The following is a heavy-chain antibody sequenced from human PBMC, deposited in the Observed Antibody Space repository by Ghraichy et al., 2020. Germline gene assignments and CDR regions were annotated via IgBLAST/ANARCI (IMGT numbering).Heavy chain of an antibody. D-gene: IGHD1-26*01. CDR3: AKDRREGGATPSEFDM. CDR2: ISRSGTST. J-gene: IGHJ3*02. CDR1: GFTFYSYA. Sequence: GESLNICCAASGFTFYSYAMSWVRQAPGKGLEWVSGISRSGTSTYYADSVKGRFTISRDNSKSTLNLQMNSLRAEDTAVYYCAKDRREGGATPSEFDMWGQGTMVTVSS. V-gene: IGHV3-23*01.